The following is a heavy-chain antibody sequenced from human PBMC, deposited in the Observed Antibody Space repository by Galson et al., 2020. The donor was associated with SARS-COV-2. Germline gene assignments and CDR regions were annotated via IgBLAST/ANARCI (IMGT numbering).Heavy chain of an antibody. V-gene: IGHV3-53*01. CDR2: IYPNVNT. Sequence: GESLRLSCAASGFTVSSSYISWVRQAPGKGLEWVALIYPNVNTFYADSVKGRFTISRDNSRNTLFLQMNSLRAEDTAVYYCLKEGNTINQDYWGQGTRVTVSS. CDR3: LKEGNTINQDY. D-gene: IGHD3-10*01. CDR1: GFTVSSSY. J-gene: IGHJ4*02.